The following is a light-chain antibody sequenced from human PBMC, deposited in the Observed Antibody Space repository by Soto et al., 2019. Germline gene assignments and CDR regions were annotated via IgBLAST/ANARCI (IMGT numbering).Light chain of an antibody. Sequence: QSALTQPASVSGSPGQSITISCTGTSSDVGSYNLVSWYQQHPGKAPKLMIYEVNKRPSGVSNRFSGSKSGNTASLTISGLQAEDEADYYCCSYASSSTLCVFGRGTKVTVL. J-gene: IGLJ1*01. V-gene: IGLV2-23*02. CDR3: CSYASSSTLCV. CDR1: SSDVGSYNL. CDR2: EVN.